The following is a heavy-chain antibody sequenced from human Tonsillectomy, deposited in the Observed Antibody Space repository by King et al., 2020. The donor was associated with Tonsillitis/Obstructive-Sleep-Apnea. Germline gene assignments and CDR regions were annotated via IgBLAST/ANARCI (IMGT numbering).Heavy chain of an antibody. D-gene: IGHD3-10*01. CDR2: INGDGAST. CDR3: SRHTVGGLARLDH. Sequence: VQLVESGGVLVQPGGSLRLSCAASGFTFSSYWMHWVRQAPGEGLVWVSRINGDGASTSYADSVKGRFTNSRDNAKNTVYLQMNRLRAEDTAIYDCSRHTVGGLARLDHWGQGTLVTVSS. J-gene: IGHJ4*02. CDR1: GFTFSSYW. V-gene: IGHV3-74*01.